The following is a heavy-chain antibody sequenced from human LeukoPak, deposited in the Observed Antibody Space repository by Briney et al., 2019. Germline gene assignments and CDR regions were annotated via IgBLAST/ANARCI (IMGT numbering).Heavy chain of an antibody. CDR1: GDSISSSDYY. J-gene: IGHJ5*02. CDR2: INNSGTT. CDR3: ARIGYCSGGNCVNWFDP. V-gene: IGHV4-39*01. D-gene: IGHD2-15*01. Sequence: SETLSLTCTVSGDSISSSDYYWGWIRQPPGKGLEWIGIINNSGTTHYNSSLKSRVTISVDTSKNQFSLKLSSVTAADTTVFYCARIGYCSGGNCVNWFDPWGQGTLVTVSS.